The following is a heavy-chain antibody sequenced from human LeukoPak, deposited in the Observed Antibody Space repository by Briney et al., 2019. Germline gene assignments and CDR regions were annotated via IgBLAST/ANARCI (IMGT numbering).Heavy chain of an antibody. CDR1: GGSISSGSYY. V-gene: IGHV4-61*02. J-gene: IGHJ4*02. Sequence: SQTLSLTCTVSGGSISSGSYYWTWIRQPAGKGLEWIGRIYTSGSTNYNPSLKSRVTISVDTSKNQFSLKLSSVTAADTAVYYCARLDILTGYYFDYWGQGTLVTVSS. D-gene: IGHD3-9*01. CDR2: IYTSGST. CDR3: ARLDILTGYYFDY.